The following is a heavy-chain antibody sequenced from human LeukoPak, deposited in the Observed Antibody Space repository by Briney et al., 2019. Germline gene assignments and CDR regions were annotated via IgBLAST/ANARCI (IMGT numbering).Heavy chain of an antibody. Sequence: GGSLRLSCAASGFTFSDYYMSWIRQAPGKGLEWVSYISSSGSTIYYADSVKGRFTISRDNAKNSLYLQMNSLRAEDTAVYYCARAPSSGWFYYFDYWGQGTLVTVSS. J-gene: IGHJ4*02. CDR2: ISSSGSTI. D-gene: IGHD6-19*01. CDR1: GFTFSDYY. V-gene: IGHV3-11*01. CDR3: ARAPSSGWFYYFDY.